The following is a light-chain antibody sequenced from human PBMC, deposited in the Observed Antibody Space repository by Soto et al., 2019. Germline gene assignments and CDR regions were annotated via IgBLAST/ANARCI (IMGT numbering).Light chain of an antibody. CDR1: QDTTHF. J-gene: IGKJ2*01. CDR2: HAS. V-gene: IGKV1-33*01. CDR3: QQCDTLPDT. Sequence: DIQMTQSPSSLSASVGDRVTITCQASQDTTHFLNWYQQKPGKAPKLLIYHASNLETGVPSRFSGSGSGTHFTFTISSLQPEDIATYYCQQCDTLPDTFGQGTKLEI.